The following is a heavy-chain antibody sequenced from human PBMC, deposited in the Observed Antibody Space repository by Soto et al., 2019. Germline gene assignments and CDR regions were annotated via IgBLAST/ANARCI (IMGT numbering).Heavy chain of an antibody. CDR2: IKRDGSEN. CDR1: AFTLSSYW. D-gene: IGHD3-22*01. V-gene: IGHV3-7*01. Sequence: EVQLVESGGGLVQPGGSLRLSCEASAFTLSSYWMSWVRQAPGKGLEWVANIKRDGSENYYVDSVKGGFTISRDNTKNSQNLQLITLRPEDTDINSCARDYEFGFDIWGQGTMVTVSS. CDR3: ARDYEFGFDI. J-gene: IGHJ3*02.